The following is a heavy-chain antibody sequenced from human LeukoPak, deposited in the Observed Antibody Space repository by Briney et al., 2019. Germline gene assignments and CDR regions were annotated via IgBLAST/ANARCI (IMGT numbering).Heavy chain of an antibody. CDR2: INPNSGGT. CDR1: GYTFTGYY. CDR3: ASQPPTYYYDSSGYYYEIAPFDY. D-gene: IGHD3-22*01. J-gene: IGHJ4*02. Sequence: GASVKVSCKASGYTFTGYYMHWVRQAPGQGLEWMGWINPNSGGTNYAQKFQGRVTMTRDTSISTAYTELSRLRSDDTAVYYCASQPPTYYYDSSGYYYEIAPFDYWGQGTLVTVSS. V-gene: IGHV1-2*02.